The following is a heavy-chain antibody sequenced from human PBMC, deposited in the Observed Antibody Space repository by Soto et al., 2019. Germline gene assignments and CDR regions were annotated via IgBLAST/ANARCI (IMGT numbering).Heavy chain of an antibody. D-gene: IGHD6-13*01. CDR1: GYTFTSYD. Sequence: ASVKVSCKASGYTFTSYDINWVRQATGQGLEWMGWMNPNSGNTGYAQKFQGRVTMTRNTSISTAYMELSSLRSEDTAVYYGARGSIAAGGTPFYYYGMDVWGQGTTVTVSS. V-gene: IGHV1-8*01. CDR3: ARGSIAAGGTPFYYYGMDV. J-gene: IGHJ6*02. CDR2: MNPNSGNT.